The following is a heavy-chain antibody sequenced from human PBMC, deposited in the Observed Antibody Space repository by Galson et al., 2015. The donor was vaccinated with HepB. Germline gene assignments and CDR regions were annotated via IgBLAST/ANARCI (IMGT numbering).Heavy chain of an antibody. J-gene: IGHJ4*02. CDR2: IYYSGST. D-gene: IGHD6-13*01. V-gene: IGHV4-30-4*01. Sequence: TLSLTCTVSGGSISSGDYYWSWIRQPPGKGLEWIGYIYYSGSTYYNPSLKSRVTISVDTSKNQFSLKLSSVTAADTAVYYYACIAAAGTGVVYWGQGTLVTVSS. CDR3: ACIAAAGTGVVY. CDR1: GGSISSGDYY.